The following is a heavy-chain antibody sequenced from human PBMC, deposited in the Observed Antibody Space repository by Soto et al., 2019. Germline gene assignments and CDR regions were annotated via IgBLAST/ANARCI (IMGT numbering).Heavy chain of an antibody. J-gene: IGHJ4*02. Sequence: EVQLVESGGGLVKPGGSLRLSCAASGFTFSNAWMSWVRQAPGKGLEWVGRIKSKTDGGTTDYAAPVKGRFTISRDDSKNTLNLQMNSLKTEDTAVYYCTTYSDFWSGYYTFDYWGQGTLVTVSS. V-gene: IGHV3-15*01. CDR3: TTYSDFWSGYYTFDY. D-gene: IGHD3-3*01. CDR1: GFTFSNAW. CDR2: IKSKTDGGTT.